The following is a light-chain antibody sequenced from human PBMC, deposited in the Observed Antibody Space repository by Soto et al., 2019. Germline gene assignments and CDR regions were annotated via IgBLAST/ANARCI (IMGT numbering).Light chain of an antibody. CDR1: QNIRTF. Sequence: DIQMTQSPSSLSASEGDRVTITCRASQNIRTFLNWYQQKPGKAPKLLIYGASGLQSGVPSRFSGSGSGTEFTLTINGLQPKHFATYYCHQTFSAPPFTFGPGTQVDVK. J-gene: IGKJ3*01. CDR3: HQTFSAPPFT. CDR2: GAS. V-gene: IGKV1-39*01.